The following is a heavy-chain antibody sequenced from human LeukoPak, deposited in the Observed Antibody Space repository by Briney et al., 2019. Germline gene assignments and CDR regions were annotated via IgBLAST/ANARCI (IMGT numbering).Heavy chain of an antibody. D-gene: IGHD3-22*01. CDR2: SNSDGSST. Sequence: PGGSLRLSCAASGFTFSSYWMHWVRQAPGKGLVWVSRSNSDGSSTSYADSVKGRFTISRDNAKNTLYLQMNSLRAEDTAVYYCARAPRYYYDSSGYPDYWGQGTLVTVSS. CDR3: ARAPRYYYDSSGYPDY. V-gene: IGHV3-74*01. J-gene: IGHJ4*02. CDR1: GFTFSSYW.